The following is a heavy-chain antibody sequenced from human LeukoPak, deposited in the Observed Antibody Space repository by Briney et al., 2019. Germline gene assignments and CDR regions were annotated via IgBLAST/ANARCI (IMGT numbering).Heavy chain of an antibody. J-gene: IGHJ4*02. Sequence: GGSLRLSCAASGFSFSPTWMHWVRQPPGQGLVWVARITSDGTSISYAESVKGRFTISRDNAKNTLYLQMNSLRVGDTALYYCAKDIGPLTHHYDRSGFSGAFEYWGQGTLVAVSS. CDR3: AKDIGPLTHHYDRSGFSGAFEY. D-gene: IGHD3-22*01. CDR2: ITSDGTSI. V-gene: IGHV3-74*03. CDR1: GFSFSPTW.